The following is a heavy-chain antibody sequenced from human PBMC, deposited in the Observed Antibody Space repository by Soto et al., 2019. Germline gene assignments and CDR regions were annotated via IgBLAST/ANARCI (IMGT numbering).Heavy chain of an antibody. D-gene: IGHD2-2*01. CDR2: IYNSGST. V-gene: IGHV4-59*08. Sequence: TLSLTCTVSGGSISSFHWNWIRQPPGKGLEWIGYIYNSGSTNYNPSLKSRVTISVDTSKNQFSLKLSSVTAADTAVYYCARRSSSPHFDYWGQGTPVTVSS. CDR3: ARRSSSPHFDY. J-gene: IGHJ4*02. CDR1: GGSISSFH.